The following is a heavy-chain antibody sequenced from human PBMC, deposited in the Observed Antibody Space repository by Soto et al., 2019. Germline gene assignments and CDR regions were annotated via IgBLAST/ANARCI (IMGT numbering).Heavy chain of an antibody. D-gene: IGHD3-10*01. CDR1: GFTFDDYA. CDR2: ISWNSGSI. CDR3: AEDMGNLWFGESPVPHYYSYGMDV. J-gene: IGHJ6*02. Sequence: GGSLRLSCAASGFTFDDYAMHWVRQAPGKGLEWVSGISWNSGSIGYADSVKGRFTISRDNAKNSLYLQMNSLRAEDTALYYCAEDMGNLWFGESPVPHYYSYGMDVWRPGTTVTVSS. V-gene: IGHV3-9*01.